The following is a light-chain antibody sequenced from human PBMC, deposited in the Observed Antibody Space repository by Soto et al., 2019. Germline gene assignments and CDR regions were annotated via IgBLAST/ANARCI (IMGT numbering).Light chain of an antibody. J-gene: IGKJ1*01. Sequence: IVLTQSPDTLYLSPGESATLYCRARQSVRSSYLAWYQQTPGQTPRLLIYAASSRATGIPDRLSGSGSGTDFSLTIIRLDAEDFAVYYCQQYGSSPRTCGQGNKVEI. V-gene: IGKV3-20*01. CDR3: QQYGSSPRT. CDR1: QSVRSSY. CDR2: AAS.